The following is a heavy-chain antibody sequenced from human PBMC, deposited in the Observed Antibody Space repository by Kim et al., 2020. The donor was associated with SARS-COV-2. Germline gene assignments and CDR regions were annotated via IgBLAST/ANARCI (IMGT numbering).Heavy chain of an antibody. CDR3: ARDVGGNLEN. CDR2: IKYDESER. CDR1: GFSFSNYW. Sequence: GGSLRLSCIASGFSFSNYWMAWVRQAPGKVPEWVANIKYDESERYYVDSVKGRFIISRDNGKRSLYLQMDSLRAEDTALYYCARDVGGNLENWGQGTLVT. D-gene: IGHD2-15*01. V-gene: IGHV3-7*01. J-gene: IGHJ4*02.